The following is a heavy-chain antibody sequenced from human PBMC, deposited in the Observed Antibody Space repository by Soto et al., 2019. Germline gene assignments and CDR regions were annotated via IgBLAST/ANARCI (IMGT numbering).Heavy chain of an antibody. J-gene: IGHJ4*02. CDR2: ISSKANNYAT. V-gene: IGHV3-73*01. D-gene: IGHD4-17*01. CDR1: GFTFIGSA. CDR3: TSGYGDYVRDY. Sequence: EVQLVESGGGLVQPGESLKLSCAVSGFTFIGSAMHWVRQASGKGLEWVGRISSKANNYATAYAASVKGRFTISRDDSKNTADLQMNSLKSEDTAVYYGTSGYGDYVRDYWGQGTLVTVSS.